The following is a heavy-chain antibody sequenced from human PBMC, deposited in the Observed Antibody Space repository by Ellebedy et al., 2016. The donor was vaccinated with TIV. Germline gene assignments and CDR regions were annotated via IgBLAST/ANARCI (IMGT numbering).Heavy chain of an antibody. CDR3: ADDPGGVGPAFDI. D-gene: IGHD3-16*01. Sequence: GESLKIPCAASGLTFSSNAMSWVRQAPGKGLEWVSGISDSGISIYYADSVKGRFTISRDNSKNTLYLRMDSLRVEDTAIYYCADDPGGVGPAFDIWGQGTMVTVSS. CDR2: ISDSGISI. CDR1: GLTFSSNA. V-gene: IGHV3-23*01. J-gene: IGHJ3*02.